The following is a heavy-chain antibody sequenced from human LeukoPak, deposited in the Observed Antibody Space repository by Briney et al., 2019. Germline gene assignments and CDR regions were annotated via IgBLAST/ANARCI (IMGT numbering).Heavy chain of an antibody. CDR3: ARDLRGMDV. V-gene: IGHV4-59*12. Sequence: SETLSLTCTVSGGSISSYYWSWIRQPPGKGLEWIGYIHYSGSTNYNPSLKSRVTISVDTSKNQFSLKLSSVTAADTAVYYCARDLRGMDVWGQGTTVTVSS. CDR1: GGSISSYY. CDR2: IHYSGST. J-gene: IGHJ6*02.